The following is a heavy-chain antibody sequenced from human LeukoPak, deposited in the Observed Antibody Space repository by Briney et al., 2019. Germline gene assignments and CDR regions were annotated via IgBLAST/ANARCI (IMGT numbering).Heavy chain of an antibody. Sequence: KTGGSLRLSCAASGFTFSSAWMSWVRQAPGKGLEWVGRIKSKTDGGTTDYAAPVKTRFTISRDDSKNTLYLQMNSLKTEDTAVYYCTTGPPSWELLDYWGQGTLVTVSS. J-gene: IGHJ4*02. V-gene: IGHV3-15*01. CDR2: IKSKTDGGTT. D-gene: IGHD1-26*01. CDR1: GFTFSSAW. CDR3: TTGPPSWELLDY.